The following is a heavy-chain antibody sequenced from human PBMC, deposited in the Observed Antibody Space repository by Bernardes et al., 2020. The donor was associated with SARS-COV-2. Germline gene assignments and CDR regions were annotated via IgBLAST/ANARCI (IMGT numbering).Heavy chain of an antibody. CDR1: GFSFSSYG. Sequence: RGSLRLSCALSGFSFSSYGMHWVRQAPAKGLDWVAVTWAAGRNNYYADSVKGRFTISRDNSKNTLYLQMNSLRAEDTAMYYCARESSAISNDFDYWGQGTLVTVSS. J-gene: IGHJ4*02. D-gene: IGHD3-9*01. V-gene: IGHV3-33*01. CDR3: ARESSAISNDFDY. CDR2: TWAAGRNN.